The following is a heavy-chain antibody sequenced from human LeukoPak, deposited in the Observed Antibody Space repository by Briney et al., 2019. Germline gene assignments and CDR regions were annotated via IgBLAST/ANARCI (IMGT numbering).Heavy chain of an antibody. J-gene: IGHJ6*04. CDR1: GFTVSSNY. D-gene: IGHD2-2*01. V-gene: IGHV3-66*02. CDR2: IYSGGST. CDR3: AREYCSRTSCIPAPNSRGF. Sequence: GGSLRLSCAASGFTVSSNYMSWVRQAPGKGLEWVSVIYSGGSTYYADSVKGRLTTSRTNSKKTLFLQMTSLRAEAPAVNYCAREYCSRTSCIPAPNSRGFWCKGTAVTVTA.